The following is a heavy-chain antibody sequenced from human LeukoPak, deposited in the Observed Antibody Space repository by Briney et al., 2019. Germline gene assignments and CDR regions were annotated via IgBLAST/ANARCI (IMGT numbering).Heavy chain of an antibody. CDR2: IIPIFGTA. CDR3: ARGRSSGWYGGDWFDP. V-gene: IGHV1-69*13. CDR1: GGTFSSYA. D-gene: IGHD6-19*01. Sequence: GASVKVSCKASGGTFSSYAISWVRQAPGQGLEWMGGIIPIFGTANYAQKFQGRVAITADESTSTAYMELSSLRSEDTAVYYCARGRSSGWYGGDWFDPWGQGTLVTVSS. J-gene: IGHJ5*02.